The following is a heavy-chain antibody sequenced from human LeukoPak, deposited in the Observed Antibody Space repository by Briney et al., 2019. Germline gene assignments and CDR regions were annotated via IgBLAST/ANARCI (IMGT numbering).Heavy chain of an antibody. CDR3: ATNVDDFWSGYSVYAFDI. J-gene: IGHJ3*02. D-gene: IGHD3-3*01. CDR2: FDPEDGET. V-gene: IGHV1-24*01. CDR1: GYTLTELS. Sequence: ASVKVSCKVSGYTLTELSMHWVRQAPGKGLEWMRGFDPEDGETIYAQKFQGRVTMTEDTSTDTAYMELSSLRSEDTAVYYCATNVDDFWSGYSVYAFDIWGQGTMVTVSS.